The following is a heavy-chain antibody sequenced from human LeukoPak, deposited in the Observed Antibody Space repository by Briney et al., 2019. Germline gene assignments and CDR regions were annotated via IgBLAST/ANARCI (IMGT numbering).Heavy chain of an antibody. CDR1: GGSISTYY. J-gene: IGHJ6*03. CDR2: IFYNGNT. V-gene: IGHV4-59*12. CDR3: ARGPRGRNLRHYYYMDV. Sequence: RPSETLSLTCTVSGGSISTYYWGWIRQPPGKELELIGYIFYNGNTNYNPFLNSRVTISVDTSKNQFSLKLSSVTAADTAVYYCARGPRGRNLRHYYYMDVWGKGTTVTVSS. D-gene: IGHD1-14*01.